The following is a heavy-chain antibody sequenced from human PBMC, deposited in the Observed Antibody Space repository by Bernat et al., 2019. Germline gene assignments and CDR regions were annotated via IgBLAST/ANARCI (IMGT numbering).Heavy chain of an antibody. V-gene: IGHV3-23*01. J-gene: IGHJ4*02. CDR3: CKRLSDY. CDR1: GITFSSYA. CDR2: VTASGDRT. Sequence: EVQLLESGGGLVQPGGSMRLSCAASGITFSSYAMTWVRQAPGKGLQWVSVVTASGDRTYYADSVKGRFTISRDNSKNTLYLQMNSLRAEDTAVYYCCKRLSDYWGQGTLVTVSS. D-gene: IGHD2/OR15-2a*01.